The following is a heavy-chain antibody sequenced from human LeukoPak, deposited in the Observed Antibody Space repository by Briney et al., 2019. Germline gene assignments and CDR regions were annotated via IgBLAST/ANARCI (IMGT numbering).Heavy chain of an antibody. CDR2: ISSSGSTI. D-gene: IGHD6-13*01. J-gene: IGHJ4*02. CDR3: VSSSWYYFDY. V-gene: IGHV3-48*03. Sequence: SGGSLRLSCAASGLTFSSYEMNWVRQAPGKGLEWVSYISSSGSTIYYADSVKGRFTISRDNAKNSLYLQMNSLRAEDTAVYYCVSSSWYYFDYWGQGTLVTVSS. CDR1: GLTFSSYE.